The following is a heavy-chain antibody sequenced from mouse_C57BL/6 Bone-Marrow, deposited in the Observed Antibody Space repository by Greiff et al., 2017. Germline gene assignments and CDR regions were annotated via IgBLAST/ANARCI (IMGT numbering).Heavy chain of an antibody. Sequence: VQLQQSGAELVKPGASVKLSCKASGYTFTSYWMHWVKQRPGQGLEWIGMIHPNSGSTNYNEKFKSKATLTVDKSSSTAYMQLSSLTSEDSAVYYCARSPITTVVDNYWGQGTTLTVSS. D-gene: IGHD1-1*01. J-gene: IGHJ2*01. CDR3: ARSPITTVVDNY. V-gene: IGHV1-64*01. CDR1: GYTFTSYW. CDR2: IHPNSGST.